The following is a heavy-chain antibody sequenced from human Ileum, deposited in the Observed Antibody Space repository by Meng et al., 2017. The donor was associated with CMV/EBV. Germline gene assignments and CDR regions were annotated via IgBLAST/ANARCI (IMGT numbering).Heavy chain of an antibody. CDR1: GFMFSDHA. V-gene: IGHV3-23*01. J-gene: IGHJ6*02. Sequence: GGSLRLPCAASGFMFSDHAMSWVRQAPGKGLEWLAAITHNGGSTFYADPVQGRFAISRDNSEKHLYLDLNSLRAGDTATYYCARCGSNFCGHSTNGMDVWGPGTTVTVSS. CDR2: ITHNGGST. D-gene: IGHD4-23*01. CDR3: ARCGSNFCGHSTNGMDV.